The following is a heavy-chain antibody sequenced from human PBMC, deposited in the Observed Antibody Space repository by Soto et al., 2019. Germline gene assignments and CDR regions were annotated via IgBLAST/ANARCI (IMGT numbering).Heavy chain of an antibody. Sequence: EVQLVESGGGLVQPGGSLRLSCAASGFTFSSYSMKWVRQAPGKGLEWVSYISSSSSTIYYADSVKGRFTISRDNAKNSLSLQMNSLRDEDTAVYYCARDEGGYDFWSGYPTYYFDYWGQGTLVTVSS. CDR2: ISSSSSTI. CDR3: ARDEGGYDFWSGYPTYYFDY. J-gene: IGHJ4*02. CDR1: GFTFSSYS. D-gene: IGHD3-3*01. V-gene: IGHV3-48*02.